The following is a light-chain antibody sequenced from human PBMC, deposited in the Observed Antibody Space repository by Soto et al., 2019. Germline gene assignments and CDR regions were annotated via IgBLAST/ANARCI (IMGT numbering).Light chain of an antibody. CDR1: RSNIGGNT. J-gene: IGLJ1*01. CDR2: SDH. V-gene: IGLV1-44*01. CDR3: AAWDDSLSGYV. Sequence: QLVLTQPPSASGTPGQRVTISCSGSRSNIGGNTVNWYQHVPGTAPKLLIYSDHQRPSGVPDRFSGSKSDTSASLAISGLQSEDEADYYCAAWDDSLSGYVFGTGTKLTVL.